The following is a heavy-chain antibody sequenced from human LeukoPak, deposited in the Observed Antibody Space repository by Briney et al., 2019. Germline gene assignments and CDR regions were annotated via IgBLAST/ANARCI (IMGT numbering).Heavy chain of an antibody. CDR2: INSDGSST. V-gene: IGHV3-74*01. Sequence: GGTLRLSCAASGFTFSSYGMSWVRQAPGKGLVWVSRINSDGSSTSYADSVKGRFTISRDNAKNTLYLQMNSLRAEDTAVYYCVREGYYDSSGYLGVFDYWGQGTLVTVSS. J-gene: IGHJ4*02. CDR3: VREGYYDSSGYLGVFDY. D-gene: IGHD3-22*01. CDR1: GFTFSSYG.